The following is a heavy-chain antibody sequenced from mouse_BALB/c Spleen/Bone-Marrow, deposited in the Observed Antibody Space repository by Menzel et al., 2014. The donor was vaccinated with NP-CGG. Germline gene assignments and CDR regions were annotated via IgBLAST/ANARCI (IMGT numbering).Heavy chain of an antibody. Sequence: EVKLVESGPELVKPGASVKISCKTSGYTFTEYTMHWVKQSHGKSLEWIGGINPNNGGTSYNQKFKGKATLTVDKSSSTAYMELRSLTSEDSAVYYCARWMGPYYAMDYWGQGISVTVSS. J-gene: IGHJ4*01. D-gene: IGHD2-3*01. V-gene: IGHV1-18*01. CDR2: INPNNGGT. CDR1: GYTFTEYT. CDR3: ARWMGPYYAMDY.